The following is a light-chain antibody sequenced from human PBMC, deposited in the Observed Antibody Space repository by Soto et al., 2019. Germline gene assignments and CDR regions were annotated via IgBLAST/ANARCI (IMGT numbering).Light chain of an antibody. CDR3: SSYTSSRGV. J-gene: IGLJ1*01. Sequence: QSALTQPASVSGSPGQSITISCTGTSSDVGGYNYVSWYQQHPGKAPKLMIYDVSNRPSGVSNRFFGSKSGNTASLTISGLQAEDEADYYCSSYTSSRGVFGTGTKLTVL. V-gene: IGLV2-14*01. CDR1: SSDVGGYNY. CDR2: DVS.